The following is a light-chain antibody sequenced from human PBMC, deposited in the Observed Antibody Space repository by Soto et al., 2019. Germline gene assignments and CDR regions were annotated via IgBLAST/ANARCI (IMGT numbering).Light chain of an antibody. J-gene: IGKJ5*01. CDR2: DAS. CDR3: QQYNTYST. V-gene: IGKV1-5*01. Sequence: DMQRTHSPATLSSSVCDVVTITCRASQNIRNWLAWYQQKPGKAPNPLIYDASSLKSGVPARFSGSGSGTEFTLTISSLQTDDFATYYCQQYNTYSTFGQGTRLEIK. CDR1: QNIRNW.